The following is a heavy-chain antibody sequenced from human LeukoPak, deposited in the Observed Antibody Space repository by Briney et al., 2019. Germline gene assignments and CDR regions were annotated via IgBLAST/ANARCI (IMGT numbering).Heavy chain of an antibody. J-gene: IGHJ4*02. CDR1: RFPFSSYT. D-gene: IGHD3-16*01. Sequence: GGSLRLSCAASRFPFSSYTMHWVRQAPGKGLEWVSSISESSNDIYYASSLNGRFTISRDNAQKSLFLQMNSLRVEDTAVYYGAGGSGTYSPDYWGQGTLVTVSS. CDR3: AGGSGTYSPDY. CDR2: ISESSNDI. V-gene: IGHV3-21*01.